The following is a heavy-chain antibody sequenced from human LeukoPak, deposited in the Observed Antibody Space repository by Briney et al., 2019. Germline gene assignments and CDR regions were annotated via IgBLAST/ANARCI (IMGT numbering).Heavy chain of an antibody. CDR2: IKQDGSEK. CDR3: ARSASRYFDWLSVYYYMDV. CDR1: GFTFSSYW. Sequence: GGSLRLSCAASGFTFSSYWMSWVRQAPGKGLEWVANIKQDGSEKYYVDSVKGRFTISRDNAKNSLYLQMNSLRAEDTAVYYCARSASRYFDWLSVYYYMDVWGKGTTVTVSS. J-gene: IGHJ6*03. D-gene: IGHD3-9*01. V-gene: IGHV3-7*01.